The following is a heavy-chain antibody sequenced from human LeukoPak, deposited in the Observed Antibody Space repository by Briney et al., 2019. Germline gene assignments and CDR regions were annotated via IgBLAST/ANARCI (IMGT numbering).Heavy chain of an antibody. CDR1: GGSFSGYY. CDR2: INHSGNT. Sequence: KPSETLSLTCAVYGGSFSGYYWSWIRQPPGKGLEWIGEINHSGNTNYNPSLKSRVTMSVDTSKNHFSPTLSSVTAADTAVYYCARGDDYWGKEAAGSWFDPWGQGTLVTVSS. J-gene: IGHJ5*02. V-gene: IGHV4-34*01. CDR3: ARGDDYWGKEAAGSWFDP. D-gene: IGHD6-13*01.